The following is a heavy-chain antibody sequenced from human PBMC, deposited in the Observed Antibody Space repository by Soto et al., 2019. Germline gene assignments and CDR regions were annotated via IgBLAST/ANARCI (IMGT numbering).Heavy chain of an antibody. CDR1: GFTFSIYA. V-gene: IGHV3-30-3*01. J-gene: IGHJ5*02. Sequence: QVQLVESGGGVVQPGRSLRLSCAASGFTFSIYAMHWVRQAPGKGLEWVAVISYDGSNKYYADSVKGRFTISRDNSKNTVYLQMNSLRAEDSAVYYYAREYSDGWFDPWGQGTLVTVSS. CDR2: ISYDGSNK. CDR3: AREYSDGWFDP. D-gene: IGHD2-21*01.